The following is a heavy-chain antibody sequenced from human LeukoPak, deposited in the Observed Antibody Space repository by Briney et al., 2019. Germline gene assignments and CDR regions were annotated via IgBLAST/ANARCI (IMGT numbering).Heavy chain of an antibody. CDR3: ARDRYYGYGGNSERYFDY. CDR2: INPSGGST. Sequence: ASVKVSCKASGYTFTSYYMHWVRQAPGQGLEWMGIINPSGGSTSYAQKFQGRVTMTRDTSTSTVYMELSSLRSEDTAVYYCARDRYYGYGGNSERYFDYWGQGTLVTVSS. D-gene: IGHD4-23*01. J-gene: IGHJ4*02. V-gene: IGHV1-46*01. CDR1: GYTFTSYY.